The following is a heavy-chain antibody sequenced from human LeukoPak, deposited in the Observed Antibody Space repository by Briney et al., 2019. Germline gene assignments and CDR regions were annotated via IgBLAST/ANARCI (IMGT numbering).Heavy chain of an antibody. J-gene: IGHJ6*02. CDR2: MNPNSGNT. Sequence: ASVKVSCKASGGTFSSYAISWVRQAPGQGLEWMGWMNPNSGNTGYAQKFQGRVTMTRNTSISTAYMELSSLRSEDTAVYYCARVRLDYDSSGYCREYLDVWGQGTTVTVSS. D-gene: IGHD3-22*01. V-gene: IGHV1-8*02. CDR3: ARVRLDYDSSGYCREYLDV. CDR1: GGTFSSYA.